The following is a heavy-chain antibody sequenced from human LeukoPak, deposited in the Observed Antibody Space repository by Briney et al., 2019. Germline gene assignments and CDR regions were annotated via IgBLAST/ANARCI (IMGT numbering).Heavy chain of an antibody. Sequence: SETLSLTCAVSGGSISIYNWSWIPQPPGKGLEWIGYIYYSGSTNYNPSLKSRVTISVDTSKNQFSLKLSSVTAADTAVYYCARGSGWYFYWGQGTLVTVSS. V-gene: IGHV4-59*01. J-gene: IGHJ4*02. CDR2: IYYSGST. CDR1: GGSISIYN. CDR3: ARGSGWYFY. D-gene: IGHD6-19*01.